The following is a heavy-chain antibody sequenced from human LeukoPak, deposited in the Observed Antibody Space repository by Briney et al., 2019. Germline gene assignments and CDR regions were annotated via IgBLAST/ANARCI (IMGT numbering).Heavy chain of an antibody. Sequence: SETQSLTCAVYGGSFTGYYGSWIRQPPGRGLEWIGENNHSGSTNYNPSLNSLATISVDTSKNQFSLKLSSVTAAATAVYYCARGGNTLTYFDYWGQGTLVTVSS. D-gene: IGHD2/OR15-2a*01. CDR1: GGSFTGYY. J-gene: IGHJ4*02. CDR2: NNHSGST. CDR3: ARGGNTLTYFDY. V-gene: IGHV4-34*01.